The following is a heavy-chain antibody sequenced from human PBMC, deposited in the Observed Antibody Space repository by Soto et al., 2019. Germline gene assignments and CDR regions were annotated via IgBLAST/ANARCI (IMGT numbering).Heavy chain of an antibody. V-gene: IGHV1-69*13. D-gene: IGHD5-18*01. J-gene: IGHJ6*02. CDR2: FIPIFGTP. Sequence: SVKVSCKASGGTFSSYAISWVRQAPGQGLEWMGGFIPIFGTPNYAQKFQGRVTITADESTSTAYMELSSLRSEATAVYYCARSSGYSYGFLPVWGQGTTVTVSS. CDR3: ARSSGYSYGFLPV. CDR1: GGTFSSYA.